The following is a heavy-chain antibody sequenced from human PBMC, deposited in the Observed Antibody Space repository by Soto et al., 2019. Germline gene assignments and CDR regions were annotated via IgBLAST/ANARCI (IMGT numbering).Heavy chain of an antibody. D-gene: IGHD2-2*01. CDR2: IHHSGST. Sequence: QVQLQQWGAGLLKPSETLSLTCAVYGGSFSGYYWSWIRQPPGKGLEWIGEIHHSGSTNYNPSLKSRVTISEDTSKNQFSLMLRSVTDADTAVYYCARYCSSSSSYGVFDYWGQGTLVTVSS. CDR3: ARYCSSSSSYGVFDY. V-gene: IGHV4-34*01. CDR1: GGSFSGYY. J-gene: IGHJ4*02.